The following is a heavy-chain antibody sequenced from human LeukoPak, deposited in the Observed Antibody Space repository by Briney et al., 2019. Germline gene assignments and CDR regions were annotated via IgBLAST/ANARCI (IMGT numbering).Heavy chain of an antibody. CDR2: IKQDGSEK. Sequence: PGGSLRLPCTASGFTFSTYWMSWVRQAPGKGLEWVANIKQDGSEKYYVDSVKGRFTISRDNAKNSLYLPMNSLRAEDTAVYYCARIIYYGSGTYSYDYWGQGTLVTVSS. CDR1: GFTFSTYW. D-gene: IGHD3-10*01. CDR3: ARIIYYGSGTYSYDY. V-gene: IGHV3-7*01. J-gene: IGHJ4*02.